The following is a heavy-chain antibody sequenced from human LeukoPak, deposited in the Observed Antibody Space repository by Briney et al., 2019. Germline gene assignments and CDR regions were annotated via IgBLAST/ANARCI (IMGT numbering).Heavy chain of an antibody. Sequence: SVKVSCKASGGTFISYAISWVRQAPGQGLEWMGRIIPILGIANYAQKFQGRVTITADKSTSTAYMELSSLRSEDTAVYYCARRTTVVDWGQGTLVTVSS. D-gene: IGHD4-23*01. V-gene: IGHV1-69*04. CDR1: GGTFISYA. CDR3: ARRTTVVD. CDR2: IIPILGIA. J-gene: IGHJ4*02.